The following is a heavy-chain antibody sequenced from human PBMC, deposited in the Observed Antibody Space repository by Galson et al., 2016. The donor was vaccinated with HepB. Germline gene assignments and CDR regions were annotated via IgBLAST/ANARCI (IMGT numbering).Heavy chain of an antibody. D-gene: IGHD4-17*01. J-gene: IGHJ3*01. Sequence: SVKVSCKASGYTFTSYGINWVRQAPGQGLEWMGWISAYNGNTNYAQKLQGRVTMTTDTSTTTAYMELTSLRSDDTAVYFCARARVGDYDTFYLWGQGTMVTVSS. CDR3: ARARVGDYDTFYL. CDR2: ISAYNGNT. CDR1: GYTFTSYG. V-gene: IGHV1-18*01.